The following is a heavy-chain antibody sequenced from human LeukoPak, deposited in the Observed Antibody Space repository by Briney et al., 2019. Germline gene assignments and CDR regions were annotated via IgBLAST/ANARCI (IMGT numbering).Heavy chain of an antibody. Sequence: PGGSLRLSCAASGFTFSSYAMTWVRQAPGKGLEWVSTFSGSGGSTYYADSVKGRFTISRDNSKNTLNLQMNSLRAEDTAVYYCATGGSSWFSRFDPWGQGTLVTVSS. CDR1: GFTFSSYA. J-gene: IGHJ5*02. D-gene: IGHD6-13*01. CDR2: FSGSGGST. V-gene: IGHV3-23*01. CDR3: ATGGSSWFSRFDP.